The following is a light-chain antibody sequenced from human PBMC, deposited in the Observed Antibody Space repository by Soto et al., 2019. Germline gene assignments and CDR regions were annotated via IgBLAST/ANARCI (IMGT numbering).Light chain of an antibody. V-gene: IGKV1-5*01. CDR2: DAS. CDR3: QQYNSYSPT. Sequence: IQMTQSPSTLSASVGDRVTITCRASQSISSWLAWYQQKPGKAPKLLIYDASSLESGVPSRFSGSGSGTEITLTISSLQPDDFATYYCQQYNSYSPTFGQGTKVDIK. J-gene: IGKJ1*01. CDR1: QSISSW.